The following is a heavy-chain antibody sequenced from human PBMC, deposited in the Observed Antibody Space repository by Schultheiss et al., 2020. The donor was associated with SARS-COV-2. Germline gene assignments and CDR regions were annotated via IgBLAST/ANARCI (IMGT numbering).Heavy chain of an antibody. CDR3: ARDLGSSAGALKLFDY. CDR2: ISSSGSTI. V-gene: IGHV3-48*04. Sequence: GGSLRLSCAASEFTLNNCSINWVRQAPGKGLEWVSYISSSGSTIYYADSVKGRFTISRDNAKNSLYLQMNSLRAEDTAVYYCARDLGSSAGALKLFDYWGQGTLVTVSS. J-gene: IGHJ4*02. CDR1: EFTLNNCS. D-gene: IGHD6-19*01.